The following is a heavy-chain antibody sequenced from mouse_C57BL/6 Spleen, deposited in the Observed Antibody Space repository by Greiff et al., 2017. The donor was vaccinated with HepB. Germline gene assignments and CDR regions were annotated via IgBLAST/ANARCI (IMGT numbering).Heavy chain of an antibody. V-gene: IGHV1-76*01. CDR2: IYPGSGNT. Sequence: VQVVESGAELVRPGASVKLSCKASGYTFTDYYINWVKQRPGQGLEWIARIYPGSGNTYYNEKFKGKATLTAEKSSSTAYMQLSSLTSEDSAVYFCASPLYYYGSSYNLAYWGQGTLVTVSA. D-gene: IGHD1-1*01. CDR3: ASPLYYYGSSYNLAY. J-gene: IGHJ3*01. CDR1: GYTFTDYY.